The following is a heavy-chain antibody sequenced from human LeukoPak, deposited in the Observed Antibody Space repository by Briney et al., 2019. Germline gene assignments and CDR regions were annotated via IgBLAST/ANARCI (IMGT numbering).Heavy chain of an antibody. Sequence: GGSLRLSCAASGFTFDDYAMHWVRQAPGKGLEWVSGISWNSGSIGYADPVKGRFTISRDNAKNSPYLQMNSLRAEDTALYYCAKETIVVVPAALGRSYGMDVWGQGTTVTVSS. V-gene: IGHV3-9*01. J-gene: IGHJ6*02. CDR3: AKETIVVVPAALGRSYGMDV. CDR2: ISWNSGSI. D-gene: IGHD2-2*01. CDR1: GFTFDDYA.